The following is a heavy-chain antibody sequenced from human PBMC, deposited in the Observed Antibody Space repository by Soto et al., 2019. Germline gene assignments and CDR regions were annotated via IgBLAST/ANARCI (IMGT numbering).Heavy chain of an antibody. J-gene: IGHJ4*02. CDR2: IYYSGST. Sequence: QVQLQESGPGLVKPSETLSLTCTVSGGSISSYYWSWIRQPPGKGLEWIGYIYYSGSTNYNPSLKSRVTISVDTSKNQFSLKLSSVTAADTAVYYCAREDCSSTSCSLDYWGQGTLVTVSS. V-gene: IGHV4-59*01. CDR1: GGSISSYY. CDR3: AREDCSSTSCSLDY. D-gene: IGHD2-2*01.